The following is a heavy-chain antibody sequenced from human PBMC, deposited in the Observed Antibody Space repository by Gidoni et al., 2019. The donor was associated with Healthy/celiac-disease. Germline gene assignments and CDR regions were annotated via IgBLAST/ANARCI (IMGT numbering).Heavy chain of an antibody. J-gene: IGHJ4*02. Sequence: QVPLVESGGGVVQPGRSLRLPCAASGFTFISYAMHWVRQAPGKGLEWVAVISYDGSNKYYADSVKGRFTISRDNSKNTLYLQMNSLRAEDTAVYYCARDRDLVVVITTRGFDYWGQGTLVTVSS. CDR3: ARDRDLVVVITTRGFDY. V-gene: IGHV3-30-3*01. CDR1: GFTFISYA. D-gene: IGHD3-22*01. CDR2: ISYDGSNK.